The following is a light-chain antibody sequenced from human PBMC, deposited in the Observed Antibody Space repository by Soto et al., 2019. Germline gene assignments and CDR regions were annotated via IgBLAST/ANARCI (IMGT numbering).Light chain of an antibody. CDR2: EVS. J-gene: IGLJ3*02. Sequence: QSVLTQPPSASGSPGQSVTISCTGTSSDVGGYNYVSWYQQHPGKAPKLMIYEVSKRPSGVPDRFSGSKSGNTASLTVSGLQAEDEADYCCSSYAGSNNFKVFGAGTKLTVL. CDR3: SSYAGSNNFKV. V-gene: IGLV2-8*01. CDR1: SSDVGGYNY.